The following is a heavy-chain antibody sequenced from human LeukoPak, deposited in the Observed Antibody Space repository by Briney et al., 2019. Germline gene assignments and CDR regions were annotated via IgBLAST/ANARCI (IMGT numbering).Heavy chain of an antibody. CDR3: ARGKGLDY. CDR2: IKQDGGEK. J-gene: IGHJ4*02. CDR1: GFTFSTYW. V-gene: IGHV3-7*04. Sequence: PGGSLRLSCAVSGFTFSTYWMSWVRQAPGKGLEWVANIKQDGGEKYYLDSVKGRFTISRDNAKNSVFLQMNSLRAEDTAVYYCARGKGLDYWGQGTLVTVSS.